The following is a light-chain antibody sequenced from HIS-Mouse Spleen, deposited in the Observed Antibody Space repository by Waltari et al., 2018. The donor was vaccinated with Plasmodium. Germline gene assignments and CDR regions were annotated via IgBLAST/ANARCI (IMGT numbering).Light chain of an antibody. CDR2: DAS. J-gene: IGKJ2*01. CDR3: QQYGSSPYT. CDR1: QDISNY. V-gene: IGKV1-33*01. Sequence: DIQMTQSPSSLSASVGDRVTITCQASQDISNYLNWYQQKPGKAPKLLIYDASNLETGVPSRFSGSGSWTDFTFTISSLQPEDFAVYYCQQYGSSPYTFGQGTKLEIK.